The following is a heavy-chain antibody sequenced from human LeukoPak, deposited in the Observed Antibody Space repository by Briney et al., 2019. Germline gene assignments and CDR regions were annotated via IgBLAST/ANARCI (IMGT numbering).Heavy chain of an antibody. CDR3: ARETLLVPIFDY. CDR1: GFTFSSYS. J-gene: IGHJ4*02. V-gene: IGHV3-21*01. D-gene: IGHD2-21*01. CDR2: ISSSSSYI. Sequence: KAGGSLRLSCAASGFTFSSYSMNWVRQAPGKGLEWVSSISSSSSYIYYADSVKGRFTISRDNAKNSLYLQMNSLRAEDTAVYYCARETLLVPIFDYWGQGTLVTVSS.